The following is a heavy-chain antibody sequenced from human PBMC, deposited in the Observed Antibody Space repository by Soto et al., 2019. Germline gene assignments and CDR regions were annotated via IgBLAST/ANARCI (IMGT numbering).Heavy chain of an antibody. CDR3: ARAPRYNDFWSDMDV. Sequence: VQLVESGGGVVQPGESLRLSCAASNFTFSSYTLHWVRQAPGKGLEWVAIISYDGSNKYYADSVKGRFTISRDNSKNTLYLQMNSLRAEDTALYYCARAPRYNDFWSDMDVWGQGTTVTVSS. CDR2: ISYDGSNK. J-gene: IGHJ6*02. V-gene: IGHV3-30-3*01. D-gene: IGHD3-3*01. CDR1: NFTFSSYT.